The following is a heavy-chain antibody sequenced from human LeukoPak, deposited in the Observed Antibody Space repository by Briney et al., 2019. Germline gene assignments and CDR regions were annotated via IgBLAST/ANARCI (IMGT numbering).Heavy chain of an antibody. CDR1: GGSISSYY. CDR2: IYYSGST. J-gene: IGHJ3*02. D-gene: IGHD2-2*02. CDR3: ARRGGGGYCSSTSCYTGAFDI. Sequence: SETLSLTCTVSGGSISSYYWSWIRQPPGKGLEWIGYIYYSGSTNYNPSLKSRVTISVDTSKNQFSLKLSSVTAADTAVYYCARRGGGGYCSSTSCYTGAFDIWGQGTMVTVSS. V-gene: IGHV4-59*12.